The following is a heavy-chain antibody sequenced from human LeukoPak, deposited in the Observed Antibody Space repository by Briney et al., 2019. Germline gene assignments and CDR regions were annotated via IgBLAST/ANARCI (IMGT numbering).Heavy chain of an antibody. CDR1: GVSISSGGYY. CDR3: AKTYYDILTGYGGPYYMDV. D-gene: IGHD3-9*01. CDR2: IYYSGST. Sequence: SQTLSLTCTVSGVSISSGGYYWSWIRQPPGKGLEWIGYIYYSGSTNYNPSLKSRVTISVDTSKNQFSLKLSSVTAADTAVYYCAKTYYDILTGYGGPYYMDVWGKGTTVTVSS. V-gene: IGHV4-61*08. J-gene: IGHJ6*03.